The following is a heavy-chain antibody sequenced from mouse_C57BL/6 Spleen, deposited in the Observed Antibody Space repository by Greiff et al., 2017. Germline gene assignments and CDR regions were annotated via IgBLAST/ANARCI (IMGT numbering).Heavy chain of an antibody. CDR3: ASGCGSSSDY. CDR1: GFTFSDYG. J-gene: IGHJ2*01. D-gene: IGHD1-1*01. V-gene: IGHV5-17*01. CDR2: ISSGSSTI. Sequence: QGVESGGGLVKPGGSLKLSCAASGFTFSDYGMHWVRQAPEKGLEWVAYISSGSSTIYYADTVKGRFTISRDNDKNTLLLQMTSLRSKDAAMYYYASGCGSSSDYWGQGTTLTVSS.